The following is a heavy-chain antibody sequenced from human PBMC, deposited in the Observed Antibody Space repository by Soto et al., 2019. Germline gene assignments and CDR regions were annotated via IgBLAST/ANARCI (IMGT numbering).Heavy chain of an antibody. J-gene: IGHJ3*02. CDR1: GYTCTGYY. Sequence: GASGKVCCKASGYTCTGYYMHWVRQAPGQGLEWMGWINPNSGGTNYAQKFQGRVTMTRDTSISTAYMELSRLRSDDTAVYYCARGGYYDSSDHDAFDIWGQGTMVTVSS. V-gene: IGHV1-2*02. CDR3: ARGGYYDSSDHDAFDI. CDR2: INPNSGGT. D-gene: IGHD3-22*01.